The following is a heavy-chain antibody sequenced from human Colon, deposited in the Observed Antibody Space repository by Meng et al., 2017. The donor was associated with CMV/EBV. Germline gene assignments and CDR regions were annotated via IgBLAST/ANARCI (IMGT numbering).Heavy chain of an antibody. CDR3: ARGGTTMVQAFDY. V-gene: IGHV3-21*01. Sequence: GGSLRLSCAASGFTFSSYSMNWVRQAPGKGLEWVSSISGSSNYIFYADSLRGRFTISRDNAKNSLYLQINSLRAEDTAIYYCARGGTTMVQAFDYWGQGTLVTVSS. CDR2: ISGSSNYI. CDR1: GFTFSSYS. J-gene: IGHJ4*02. D-gene: IGHD5-18*01.